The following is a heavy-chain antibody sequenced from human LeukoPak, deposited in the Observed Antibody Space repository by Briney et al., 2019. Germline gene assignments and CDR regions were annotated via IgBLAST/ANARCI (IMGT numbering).Heavy chain of an antibody. V-gene: IGHV4-31*01. CDR3: ARESSPVVTGIAVAGLDY. J-gene: IGHJ4*02. CDR2: IYYSGST. CDR1: GGSVSSGGYY. Sequence: SETLSLTCTVSGGSVSSGGYYWNWIRQHPGKGLEWIGYIYYSGSTYYNPSPKSPLTISLDTSNNHFSLKLSSVTAAHTAVYYCARESSPVVTGIAVAGLDYWGQGTLVPVSS. D-gene: IGHD6-19*01.